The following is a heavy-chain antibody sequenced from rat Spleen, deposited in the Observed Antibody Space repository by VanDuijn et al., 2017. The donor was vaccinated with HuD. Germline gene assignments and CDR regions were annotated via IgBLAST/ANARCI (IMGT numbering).Heavy chain of an antibody. Sequence: QVQLKESGPGLVQPSQTLSLTCTVSGFSLSSDGIVWVRQPPGKGLEWMGVIWDNGNTNYDSALKSRLRISRNTSKSQVFLEMTSLQTEDTATYYCASSIRGTWVFDHWGQGVMVTVSS. CDR3: ASSIRGTWVFDH. CDR1: GFSLSSDG. V-gene: IGHV2-13*01. CDR2: IWDNGNT. D-gene: IGHD4-3*01. J-gene: IGHJ2*01.